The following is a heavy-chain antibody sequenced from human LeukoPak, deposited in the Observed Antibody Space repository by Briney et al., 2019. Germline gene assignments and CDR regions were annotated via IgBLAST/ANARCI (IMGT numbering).Heavy chain of an antibody. CDR1: EFTFDDYG. J-gene: IGHJ6*04. D-gene: IGHD3-10*02. V-gene: IGHV3-20*04. CDR2: INWNGGST. Sequence: TGGSLRLSCAASEFTFDDYGMSWVRQAPGKGLEWVSGINWNGGSTGYADSVKGRFTISRDNAKNSLYLQMNSLRAEDTAVYYCAELGITMIGGVWGKGTTVTISS. CDR3: AELGITMIGGV.